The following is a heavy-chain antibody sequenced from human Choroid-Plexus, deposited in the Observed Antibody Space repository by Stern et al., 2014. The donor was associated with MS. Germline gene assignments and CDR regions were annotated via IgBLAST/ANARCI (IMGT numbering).Heavy chain of an antibody. CDR1: GGSFSGYS. Sequence: QVQLQQWGAGLLKPSETLSLTCAVYGGSFSGYSWSWIRQSPGKGLEWIGEIDRGGDPNYSLSHKSRNTKSVDRSKNHLSLNRGAVTAADTAIYYCVRERCINTRCYGGRFGYYYYGMDVWGQGTTVTVSS. V-gene: IGHV4-34*01. J-gene: IGHJ6*02. CDR2: IDRGGDP. CDR3: VRERCINTRCYGGRFGYYYYGMDV. D-gene: IGHD2-2*01.